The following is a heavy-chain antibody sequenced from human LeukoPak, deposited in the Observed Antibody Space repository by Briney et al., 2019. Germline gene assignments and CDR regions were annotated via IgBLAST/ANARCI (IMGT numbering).Heavy chain of an antibody. D-gene: IGHD3-22*01. CDR3: AAGYDSSGYYPILNYYYGMDV. CDR1: GFTFSSYE. V-gene: IGHV3-48*03. J-gene: IGHJ6*02. Sequence: PGGSLRLSCAASGFTFSSYEMNWVRQAPGKGLEWVSYISSSGSTIYYADSVMGRFTISRDNAKNSLYLQMNSLRAEDTAVYYCAAGYDSSGYYPILNYYYGMDVWGQGTTVTVSS. CDR2: ISSSGSTI.